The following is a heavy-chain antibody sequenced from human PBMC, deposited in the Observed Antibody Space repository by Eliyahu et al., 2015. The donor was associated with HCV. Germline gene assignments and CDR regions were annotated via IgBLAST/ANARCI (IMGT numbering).Heavy chain of an antibody. CDR1: GFTFSRYA. Sequence: QEQLVESGGGVVQPGRSLRLSCAASGFTFSRYALHWVRQAPGKGLEWVATISYDGDNKFYADSVKGRFSISRDHSKNTMYLQMTTLRAEDTAVYYCARDRVALGNSYYDAFDIWGQGTVVSVSS. CDR2: ISYDGDNK. J-gene: IGHJ3*02. V-gene: IGHV3-30-3*01. D-gene: IGHD1-26*01. CDR3: ARDRVALGNSYYDAFDI.